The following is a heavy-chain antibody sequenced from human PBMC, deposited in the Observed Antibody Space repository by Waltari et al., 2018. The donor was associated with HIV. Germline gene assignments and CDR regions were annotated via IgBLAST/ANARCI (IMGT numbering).Heavy chain of an antibody. CDR2: IKSKTDGGTT. CDR1: GFTFSNAW. D-gene: IGHD1-26*01. V-gene: IGHV3-15*01. CDR3: TTREVGATMNFDY. Sequence: EVQLVESGGGLVKPGGSLRLSCAASGFTFSNAWMSWVRQAPGKGLEWVGRIKSKTDGGTTDYAAPVKGRFTISRDDSKNTLYLQMNSLKTEDTAVYYCTTREVGATMNFDYWGQGTLVTVSS. J-gene: IGHJ4*02.